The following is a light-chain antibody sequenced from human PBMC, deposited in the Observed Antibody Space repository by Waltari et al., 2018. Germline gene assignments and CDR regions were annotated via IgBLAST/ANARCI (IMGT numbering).Light chain of an antibody. CDR2: DAS. CDR3: QQRSNWPRT. V-gene: IGKV3-11*01. Sequence: IVLTQSPATLSLSPGERATLTCRASQSVSTYLACYQQKPGQAPRLLINDASNRSTGIQARFSGRASGTDFTVTIRSIVPEDFAIYYCQQRSNWPRTFGGGTKVEIK. CDR1: QSVSTY. J-gene: IGKJ4*01.